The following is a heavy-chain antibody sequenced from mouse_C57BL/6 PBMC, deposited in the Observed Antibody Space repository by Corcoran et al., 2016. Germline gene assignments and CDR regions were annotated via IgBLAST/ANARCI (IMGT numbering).Heavy chain of an antibody. CDR1: GYTLTEYP. V-gene: IGHV9-1*01. J-gene: IGHJ4*01. CDR2: IYTDTGEQ. Sequence: QIQLVQSGPELKQRGVPVQISCKASGYTLTEYPMHWVKQAPGKGFKWMGMIYTDTGEQTYAEEFKGRFAFSLETSASTAYLQINNLKNEDTATYFCVRSLYAMDYWGQGTSVIVSA. CDR3: VRSLYAMDY. D-gene: IGHD6-1*01.